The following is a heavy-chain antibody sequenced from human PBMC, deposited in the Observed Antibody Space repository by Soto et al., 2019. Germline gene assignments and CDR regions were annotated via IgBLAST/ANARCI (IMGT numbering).Heavy chain of an antibody. J-gene: IGHJ6*02. CDR3: TTLSHILRDDPYYYYRMDV. CDR2: IKSKTDGGAT. V-gene: IGHV3-15*07. Sequence: SLRLSCAASGFTFSNAWMNWVRQAPGKGLEWVGRIKSKTDGGATDYAAPVKGRFTISRDDSKNTLYLQMNSLKTEDTAVYYCTTLSHILRDDPYYYYRMDVWGQGTTVTVSS. D-gene: IGHD3-16*01. CDR1: GFTFSNAW.